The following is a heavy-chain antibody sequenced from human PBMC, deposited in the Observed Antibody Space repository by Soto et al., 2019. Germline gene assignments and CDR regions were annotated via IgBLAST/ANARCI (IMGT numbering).Heavy chain of an antibody. CDR1: GFSFSSAW. D-gene: IGHD4-4*01. V-gene: IGHV3-7*03. CDR2: MNEDGSER. Sequence: EVQLVESGGGLVQPGGSLRLSCAVSGFSFSSAWMTWIRQAPGKGVERVAIMNEDGSERYYVDSVKGRFTISRGNAKNALFLQMNSLSFEDTAVYFCARDRAYSRFDYWGQGSLVTVSS. CDR3: ARDRAYSRFDY. J-gene: IGHJ4*02.